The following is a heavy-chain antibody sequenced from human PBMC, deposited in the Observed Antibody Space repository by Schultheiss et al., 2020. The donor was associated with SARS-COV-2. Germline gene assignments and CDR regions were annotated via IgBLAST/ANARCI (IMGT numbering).Heavy chain of an antibody. CDR2: ISYDATRE. CDR3: ATDRTPPFDY. J-gene: IGHJ4*02. CDR1: GFTFSYYG. Sequence: GGSLRLSCAASGFTFSYYGMHWVRQAPGKGLEWVAFISYDATREHYADSVKGRFTISRDNSKNTLYLQMNSLRVEDTAVYYCATDRTPPFDYWGQGTLVTVSS. V-gene: IGHV3-30*02. D-gene: IGHD4-23*01.